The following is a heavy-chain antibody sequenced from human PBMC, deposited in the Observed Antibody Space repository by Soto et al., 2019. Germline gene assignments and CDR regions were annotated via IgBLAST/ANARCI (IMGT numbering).Heavy chain of an antibody. D-gene: IGHD2-21*02. Sequence: CGCMRLSCAACRFTVSTYAMSWVRQPPGKGLEWVSAISGGGGSTYYADSVKGRFTISRDNSKNTLFLQMNSLRAADTAVYYCAKAGDRYYFDYWGQGTPVTVSS. CDR2: ISGGGGST. CDR1: RFTVSTYA. CDR3: AKAGDRYYFDY. V-gene: IGHV3-23*01. J-gene: IGHJ4*02.